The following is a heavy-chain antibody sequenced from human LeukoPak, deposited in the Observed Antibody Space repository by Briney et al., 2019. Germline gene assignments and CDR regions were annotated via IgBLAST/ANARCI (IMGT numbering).Heavy chain of an antibody. CDR3: AKDRGIRYDYVWGSYRTTPPDY. CDR2: IRYDGSNK. J-gene: IGHJ4*02. D-gene: IGHD3-16*02. V-gene: IGHV3-30*02. CDR1: GFTFGDYA. Sequence: PGGSLRLSCTASGFTFGDYAMSWVRQAPGKGLEWVAFIRYDGSNKYYADSVKGRFTISRDNSKNTLYLQMNSLRAEDTAVYYCAKDRGIRYDYVWGSYRTTPPDYWGQGTLVTVSS.